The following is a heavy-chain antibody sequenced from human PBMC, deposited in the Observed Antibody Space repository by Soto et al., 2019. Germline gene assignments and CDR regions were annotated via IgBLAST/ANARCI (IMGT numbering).Heavy chain of an antibody. V-gene: IGHV3-66*01. CDR1: GLTVSNNY. CDR3: ASSSSRRGTGY. Sequence: EVQLVESGGGLVQPGGALRLYCAASGLTVSNNYMSWVRQAPGKGLEWVSIIYSGGTTYYADSVKGRFTISRDNSKNTLYLQMNSVRAEDTAVYYCASSSSRRGTGYWGQGTLVTVSS. D-gene: IGHD6-13*01. J-gene: IGHJ4*02. CDR2: IYSGGTT.